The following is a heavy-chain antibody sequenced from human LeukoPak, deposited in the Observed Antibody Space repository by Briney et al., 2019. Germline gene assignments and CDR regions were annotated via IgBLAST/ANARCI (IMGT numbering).Heavy chain of an antibody. CDR3: ARDLGWGSGYYY. CDR2: IFHTGTT. J-gene: IGHJ4*02. CDR1: GGSISSYY. D-gene: IGHD3-22*01. Sequence: PSETLSLTCTVSGGSISSYYWSWIRQPPGKGLEWIGYIFHTGTTNYNPSLKSRVTISVDTSKKQFSPKLSSVTAADTAVYYCARDLGWGSGYYYWGQGTLVTVSS. V-gene: IGHV4-59*01.